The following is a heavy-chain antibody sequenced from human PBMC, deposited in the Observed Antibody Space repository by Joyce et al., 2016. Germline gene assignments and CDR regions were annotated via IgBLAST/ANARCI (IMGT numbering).Heavy chain of an antibody. CDR1: GFSLTTNGMT. V-gene: IGHV2-5*02. D-gene: IGHD3-22*01. CDR3: ARRLNMRDGFDS. J-gene: IGHJ4*02. Sequence: QITLKESGPTLVKPTQTVTLTCTFSGFSLTTNGMTLGLIRQPPGKALEWLALIFWDGDRRYKSSNKNRLTITTDSSKNQVLLTLTNMDPIDTATYFCARRLNMRDGFDSWGQGILVTVSS. CDR2: IFWDGDR.